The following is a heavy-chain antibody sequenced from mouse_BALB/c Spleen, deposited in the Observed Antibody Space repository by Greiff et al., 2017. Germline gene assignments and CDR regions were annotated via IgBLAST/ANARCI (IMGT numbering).Heavy chain of an antibody. J-gene: IGHJ4*01. CDR3: ARTGPYAMDY. V-gene: IGHV1-18*01. CDR2: IIPNNGGT. Sequence: VQLQQSGPELVKPGASVKIPCKASGYTFTDYNMDWVKQSHGKSLEWIGDIIPNNGGTIYNQKFKGKATLTVDKSSSTAYMELRSLTSEDTAVYYCARTGPYAMDYWGQGTSVTVSS. CDR1: GYTFTDYN. D-gene: IGHD4-1*01.